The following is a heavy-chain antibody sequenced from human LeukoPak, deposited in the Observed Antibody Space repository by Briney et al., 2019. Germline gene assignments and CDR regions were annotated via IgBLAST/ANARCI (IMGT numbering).Heavy chain of an antibody. CDR3: ARDQQYSYGHIAFDY. V-gene: IGHV3-21*01. J-gene: IGHJ4*02. CDR2: ISSSSSYI. D-gene: IGHD5-18*01. Sequence: GGSLRLSCAASGFTFSSYSMNGVRQAPGKGREGVSSISSSSSYIYYADSVQGRFTISRDNAKNSLYLKMNSLRAEDTAVYYCARDQQYSYGHIAFDYWGQGTLVTVSS. CDR1: GFTFSSYS.